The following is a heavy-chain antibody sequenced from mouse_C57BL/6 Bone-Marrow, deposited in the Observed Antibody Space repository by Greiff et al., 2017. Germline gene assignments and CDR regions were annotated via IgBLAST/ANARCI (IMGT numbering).Heavy chain of an antibody. V-gene: IGHV1-76*01. J-gene: IGHJ4*01. Sequence: VQLQQSGAELVRPGASVKLSCKASGYTFTDYYINWVKQRPGQGLEWIARIYPGSGNTYYNEKFKGKATLTAEKSSSTAYMQLSSLTSEDSAVYVCARWASMDYWGQGTSVTVSS. CDR2: IYPGSGNT. CDR3: ARWASMDY. CDR1: GYTFTDYY.